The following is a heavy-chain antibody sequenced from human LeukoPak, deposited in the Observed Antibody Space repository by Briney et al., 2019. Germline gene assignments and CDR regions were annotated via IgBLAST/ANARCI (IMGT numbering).Heavy chain of an antibody. Sequence: GGSLRLSCAASGFTFDDYAMHWVRQAPGKGLEWVSGISWNSGSIGYADSVKGRFTISRDNAKNSLYLQMNSLRAEDTAVYYCAKDGYSSSWQTNYYYYYYMDVWGKGTTVTVSS. D-gene: IGHD6-13*01. J-gene: IGHJ6*03. CDR3: AKDGYSSSWQTNYYYYYYMDV. V-gene: IGHV3-9*01. CDR1: GFTFDDYA. CDR2: ISWNSGSI.